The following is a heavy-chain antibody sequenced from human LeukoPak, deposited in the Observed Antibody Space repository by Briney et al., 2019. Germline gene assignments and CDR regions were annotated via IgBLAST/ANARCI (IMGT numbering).Heavy chain of an antibody. J-gene: IGHJ4*02. CDR2: IYHSGST. CDR3: AGQFDSSGSYFY. Sequence: SETLSLTCTVSGSGYSISGGFYWVWIRQPPGKGLEWIGSIYHSGSTYYNPSLKSRATISVDTSKNQFSLKLKFVTAADTAVYYCAGQFDSSGSYFYWGQGTLVTVSS. V-gene: IGHV4-38-2*02. CDR1: GSGYSISGGFY. D-gene: IGHD3-22*01.